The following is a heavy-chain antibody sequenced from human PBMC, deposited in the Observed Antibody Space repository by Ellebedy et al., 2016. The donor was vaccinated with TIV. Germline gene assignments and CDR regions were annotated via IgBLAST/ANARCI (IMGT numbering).Heavy chain of an antibody. Sequence: GESLKISCAASGFTLSEFGMTWVRQAPGTGLEWVSHINSRSDTISYADSVKGRFIISRDIAKNSLHLQMNSLRAEDTAFYYCTRDPDGVYDFDYWGQGILVTVSS. J-gene: IGHJ4*02. CDR1: GFTLSEFG. CDR2: INSRSDTI. D-gene: IGHD5/OR15-5a*01. V-gene: IGHV3-48*04. CDR3: TRDPDGVYDFDY.